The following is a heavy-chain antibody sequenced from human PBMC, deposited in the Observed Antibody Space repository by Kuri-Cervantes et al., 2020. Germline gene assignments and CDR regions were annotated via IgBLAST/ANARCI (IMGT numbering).Heavy chain of an antibody. CDR3: AKGYSGSYSPDL. D-gene: IGHD1-26*01. CDR2: ISASGASI. V-gene: IGHV3-23*01. Sequence: GGSLRLSCAASGFTFDDYAMHWVRQAPGKGLEWVAAISASGASIYYADSVKGRFTISRDNSWNTLSLQMNSLRAEDTAVYYCAKGYSGSYSPDLWGQGTLVTVSS. CDR1: GFTFDDYA. J-gene: IGHJ5*02.